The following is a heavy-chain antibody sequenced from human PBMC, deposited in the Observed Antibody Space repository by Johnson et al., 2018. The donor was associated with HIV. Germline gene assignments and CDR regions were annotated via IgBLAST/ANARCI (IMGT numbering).Heavy chain of an antibody. V-gene: IGHV3-30*04. J-gene: IGHJ3*02. CDR1: GFTFSSYG. Sequence: QVQLVESGGGVVQPGRSLRLSCIVSGFTFSSYGIHWVRQAPGKGLEWVALISPVGNNNFYADSVKGRFTISRDNSRKTLYLQMNRLRAEDTAVYYCAKDGGYSYVLDAFDIWGQGPMVTVSS. CDR3: AKDGGYSYVLDAFDI. CDR2: ISPVGNNN. D-gene: IGHD5-18*01.